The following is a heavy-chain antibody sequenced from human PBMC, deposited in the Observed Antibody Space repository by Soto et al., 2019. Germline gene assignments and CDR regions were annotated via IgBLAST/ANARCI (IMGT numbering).Heavy chain of an antibody. V-gene: IGHV4-34*01. J-gene: IGHJ4*02. Sequence: SSETLSLTCTVSGGSINVYYWSWIRQPPGTGLEWIGEINHSGSTNYNPSLKSRVTISVDTSKNQFSLKLTSVTAADTAVYYCARDKITGLFDYWGQGTLVTVS. CDR2: INHSGST. D-gene: IGHD2-8*02. CDR3: ARDKITGLFDY. CDR1: GGSINVYY.